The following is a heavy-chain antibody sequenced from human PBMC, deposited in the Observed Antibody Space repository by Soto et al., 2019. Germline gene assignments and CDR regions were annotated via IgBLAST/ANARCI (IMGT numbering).Heavy chain of an antibody. D-gene: IGHD4-17*01. V-gene: IGHV3-48*02. Sequence: EVRLVESGGGLVQPGGSLRLSCAASGFTFSTYSMNWVRQAPGKGLEWVSYITSTRRTLYYADSVKGRFTISRDNAKNSLYLQINSLRDEDTAVYYCARDRYYGDSPYYGMDVWGQGTTVTVSS. CDR1: GFTFSTYS. CDR3: ARDRYYGDSPYYGMDV. CDR2: ITSTRRTL. J-gene: IGHJ6*02.